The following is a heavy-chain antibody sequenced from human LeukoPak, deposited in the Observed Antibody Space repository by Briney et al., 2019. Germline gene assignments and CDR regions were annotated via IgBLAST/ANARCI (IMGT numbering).Heavy chain of an antibody. CDR3: ARGTGTTAYFDY. V-gene: IGHV3-11*06. Sequence: GGSLRPSCAASGFTFSDYYMSWIRQAPGKGLEWVSYISSSSSYTKYGDSVKGRFTISRDNAKNSLYLQVNSLRAEDTAVYYCARGTGTTAYFDYWGQGTLVTVSS. CDR2: ISSSSSYT. D-gene: IGHD1-1*01. J-gene: IGHJ4*02. CDR1: GFTFSDYY.